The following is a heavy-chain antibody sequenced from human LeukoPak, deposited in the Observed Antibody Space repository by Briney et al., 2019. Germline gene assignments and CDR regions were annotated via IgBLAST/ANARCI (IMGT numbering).Heavy chain of an antibody. D-gene: IGHD3-16*02. J-gene: IGHJ6*04. CDR2: MNPNSGNT. V-gene: IGHV1-8*01. CDR3: ARAEDYVWGSYRIYYYYGMDV. Sequence: ASVKVSCKASGYTFTSYDINWVRQATGQGLEWMGWMNPNSGNTGYAQKFQGRVTMTRNTSISTAYMELSSLRSEDTAVYYCARAEDYVWGSYRIYYYYGMDVWGKGTTVTVSS. CDR1: GYTFTSYD.